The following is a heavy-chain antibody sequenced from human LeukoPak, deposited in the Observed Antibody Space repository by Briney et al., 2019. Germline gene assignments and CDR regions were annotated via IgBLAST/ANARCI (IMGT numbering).Heavy chain of an antibody. CDR1: GFTFSSYW. V-gene: IGHV3-74*01. J-gene: IGHJ4*02. D-gene: IGHD3-22*01. CDR2: INTDGSSL. CDR3: ARRINYYDSSGYYYVRYFDS. Sequence: HAGGSLRLSCAASGFTFSSYWMYWVRQAPGKGPVWVARINTDGSSLNYADSVKGRFTISRDNAKNTLYLQMNSLGAEDTAVYYCARRINYYDSSGYYYVRYFDSWGQGTLVAVSS.